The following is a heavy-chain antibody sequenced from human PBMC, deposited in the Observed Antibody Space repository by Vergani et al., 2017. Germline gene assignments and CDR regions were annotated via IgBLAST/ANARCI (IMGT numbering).Heavy chain of an antibody. CDR3: ARRRPGYYDSSGYFDY. V-gene: IGHV4-38-2*01. J-gene: IGHJ4*02. CDR1: GYSISSGYY. D-gene: IGHD3-22*01. Sequence: QVQLQESGPGLVKPSETLSLTCAVSGYSISSGYYWGWIRQPPGKGLEWIGSIYHSGSTYYNPSLKSRVTISVDTSKNQFSLKLSSVTAADTAEYYCARRRPGYYDSSGYFDYWGQGTLVTVSS. CDR2: IYHSGST.